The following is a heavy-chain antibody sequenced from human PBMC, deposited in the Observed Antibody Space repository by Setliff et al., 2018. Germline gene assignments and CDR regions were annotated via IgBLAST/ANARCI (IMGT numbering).Heavy chain of an antibody. D-gene: IGHD3-3*01. J-gene: IGHJ4*02. V-gene: IGHV2-5*02. Sequence: SGPYAGEPTQTLTLTCTFSGFSLTTNGVGVGWIRQPPGKALEWLALIYYDDDRRYNPSVKNRLTITKDTSKNQVVLTMTNVDPVDTATYYCARGFWSGYFVLDFWGQGSQVTVSS. CDR1: GFSLTTNGVG. CDR3: ARGFWSGYFVLDF. CDR2: IYYDDDR.